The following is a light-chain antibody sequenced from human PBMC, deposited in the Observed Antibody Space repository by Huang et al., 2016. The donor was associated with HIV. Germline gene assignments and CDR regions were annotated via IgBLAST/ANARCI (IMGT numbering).Light chain of an antibody. Sequence: DIQMTQSPSSLSASVGDRVIITCRASQAFNTDLNWYHQKLGKAPKLLTSAVSSLQIGVPSRFTGSGSGTDFTLTISSLQPEDFATYYCQQGFSTPYTFGQGTKVEI. CDR3: QQGFSTPYT. J-gene: IGKJ2*01. CDR1: QAFNTD. CDR2: AVS. V-gene: IGKV1-39*01.